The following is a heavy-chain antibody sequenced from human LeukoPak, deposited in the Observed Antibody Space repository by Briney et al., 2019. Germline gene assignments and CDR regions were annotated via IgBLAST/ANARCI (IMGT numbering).Heavy chain of an antibody. CDR2: IPYEGINK. CDR1: GFTFSSYA. V-gene: IGHV3-30*04. D-gene: IGHD2-2*01. J-gene: IGHJ4*02. Sequence: GGSLRLSCAASGFTFSSYAMHWVRQAPGEGLEWVAFIPYEGINKYYTDSVKGRFTISRDNSKSTLYLQMNSLRAEDTAVYYCATDRIGYQLSDYWGQGTLVTVSS. CDR3: ATDRIGYQLSDY.